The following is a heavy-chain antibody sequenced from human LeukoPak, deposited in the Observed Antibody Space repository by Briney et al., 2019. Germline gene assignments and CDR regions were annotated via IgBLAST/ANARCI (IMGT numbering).Heavy chain of an antibody. D-gene: IGHD2-15*01. CDR1: GFTFSSYS. CDR2: ISCSSSYI. Sequence: GGSLRLSCAASGFTFSSYSMNWVRQAPGKGLEWVSSISCSSSYIYYADSVKGRFTISRDNAKNSLYLQMNSLRAEDTAVYYCARGRYCSGGSCYSPYYFDYWGQGTLVTVSS. V-gene: IGHV3-21*01. CDR3: ARGRYCSGGSCYSPYYFDY. J-gene: IGHJ4*02.